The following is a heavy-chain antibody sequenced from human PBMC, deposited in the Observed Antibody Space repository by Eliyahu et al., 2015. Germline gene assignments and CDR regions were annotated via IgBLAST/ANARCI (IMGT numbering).Heavy chain of an antibody. Sequence: ASGFTFSNFGMYWVRQAPGKGLEWVAVISYDGSNKYYADSVKGRFTISRDNSKNTLYLQMNSLRAEDTAVYYCATPIYYDFWRGGMDVWGQGTTVTVSS. CDR2: ISYDGSNK. CDR3: ATPIYYDFWRGGMDV. J-gene: IGHJ6*02. V-gene: IGHV3-30*03. D-gene: IGHD3-3*01. CDR1: GFTFSNFG.